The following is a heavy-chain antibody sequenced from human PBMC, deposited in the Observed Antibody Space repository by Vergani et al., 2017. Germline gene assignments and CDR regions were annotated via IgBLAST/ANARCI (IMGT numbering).Heavy chain of an antibody. D-gene: IGHD6-19*01. CDR2: IYYSGST. V-gene: IGHV4-39*01. Sequence: LQLQESGPGLVKPSATLSLTCSVSGASIRSSNYYSGWIRQPPGKGLEWIASIYYSGSTYYNPSLKSRVTISVDTSKNQFSLKLSSVTAADTAVYFCARHSTVEWLVKLGWIDPWGQGILVTVSS. J-gene: IGHJ5*02. CDR3: ARHSTVEWLVKLGWIDP. CDR1: GASIRSSNYY.